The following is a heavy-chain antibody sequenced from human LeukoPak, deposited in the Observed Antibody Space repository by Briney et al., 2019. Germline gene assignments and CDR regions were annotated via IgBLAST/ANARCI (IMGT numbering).Heavy chain of an antibody. CDR2: IYSGGST. CDR3: ARVGSSWDFDY. Sequence: GGSLRLSCAASGFTVSSNYMSWVRQAPGKGLEWVSVIYSGGSTYYADSVKGRFTIPRDNSKNTLYLQMNSLRAEDTAVYYCARVGSSWDFDYWGQGTLVTVSS. D-gene: IGHD6-13*01. J-gene: IGHJ4*02. V-gene: IGHV3-66*02. CDR1: GFTVSSNY.